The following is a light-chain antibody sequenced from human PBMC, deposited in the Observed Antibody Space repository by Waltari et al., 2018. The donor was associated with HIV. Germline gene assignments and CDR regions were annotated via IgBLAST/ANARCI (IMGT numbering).Light chain of an antibody. CDR2: GTT. Sequence: QTVVTQAPSFSVSPRGTVTLTCVLTSGPVPSSHYTAWYQPTPAQAPRTLMYGTTTRSSGVPDRFSGSILGNRAALTITGAQADDESDYYCLLYMGSSIWVFGGGTKLTVL. J-gene: IGLJ3*02. CDR1: SGPVPSSHY. V-gene: IGLV8-61*01. CDR3: LLYMGSSIWV.